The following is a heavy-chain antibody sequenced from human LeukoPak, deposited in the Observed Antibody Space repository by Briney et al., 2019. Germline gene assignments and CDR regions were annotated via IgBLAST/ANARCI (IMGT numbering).Heavy chain of an antibody. CDR1: GFTFSSYS. Sequence: GGSLRLSCAASGFTFSSYSTNWVRQAPGKGLEWVSSISSSSSYIYYADSVKGRFTISRDNAKNSLYLQMNSLRAEDTAVYYCAREGRIAVAAYFDYWGQGTLVTVSS. V-gene: IGHV3-21*01. D-gene: IGHD6-19*01. CDR2: ISSSSSYI. J-gene: IGHJ4*02. CDR3: AREGRIAVAAYFDY.